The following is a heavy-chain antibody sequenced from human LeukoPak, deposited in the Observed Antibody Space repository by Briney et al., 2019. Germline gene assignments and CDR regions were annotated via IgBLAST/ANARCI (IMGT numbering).Heavy chain of an antibody. J-gene: IGHJ6*02. D-gene: IGHD6-19*01. CDR2: IYYSGST. CDR1: GGSISSYY. Sequence: PSETLSLTCTVSGGSISSYYWSWIRQPPGKGLEWIGYIYYSGSTNYNPSLKSRVTISVDTSKNQFSLKLSSVTAADTAVYYCARGKPGMAVAGTVGMDVWGQGTTVTVSS. CDR3: ARGKPGMAVAGTVGMDV. V-gene: IGHV4-59*08.